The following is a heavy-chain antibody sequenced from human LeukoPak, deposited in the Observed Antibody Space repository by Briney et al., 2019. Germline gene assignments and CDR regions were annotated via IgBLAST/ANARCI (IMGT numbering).Heavy chain of an antibody. Sequence: ASVKVSCKASGYTFTSYYMHWVRQAPGQGPEWMGIINPSGGSTSYAQKFQGRVTMTRDTSTSTVYMELSSLRSEDTAVYYCARECTDTAMVIGGINWFDPWGQGTLVTVSS. J-gene: IGHJ5*02. CDR3: ARECTDTAMVIGGINWFDP. CDR2: INPSGGST. V-gene: IGHV1-46*01. CDR1: GYTFTSYY. D-gene: IGHD5-18*01.